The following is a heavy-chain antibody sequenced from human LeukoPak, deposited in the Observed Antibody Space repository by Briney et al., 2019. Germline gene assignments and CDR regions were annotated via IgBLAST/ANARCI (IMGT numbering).Heavy chain of an antibody. CDR3: ARDGAVTNGRYFDY. D-gene: IGHD4-17*01. V-gene: IGHV3-21*01. CDR1: GFTFSTYS. Sequence: GRSPRLSCVDSGFTFSTYSMNSVRQAPGTRLQCVSSISSSSSYIYYGDSVMGRFTISRDNAKNSLYLQMNSLRAEDTAVYYCARDGAVTNGRYFDYWGQGTLVTVSS. J-gene: IGHJ4*02. CDR2: ISSSSSYI.